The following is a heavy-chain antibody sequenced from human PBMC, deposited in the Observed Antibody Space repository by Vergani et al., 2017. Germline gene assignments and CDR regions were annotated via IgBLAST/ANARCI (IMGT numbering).Heavy chain of an antibody. D-gene: IGHD3-3*01. CDR3: AREYYDFWSGYQGGDV. J-gene: IGHJ6*04. Sequence: QVQLQESGPGLVKPSETLSLTCAVSGYSISSGYYWGWIRQPPGKGLEWIGSIYHSGSTYYNPSLKSRVTISVDTSKNQFSLKLSSVTAADTAAYYCAREYYDFWSGYQGGDVWGKGTTVTVSS. V-gene: IGHV4-38-2*01. CDR1: GYSISSGYY. CDR2: IYHSGST.